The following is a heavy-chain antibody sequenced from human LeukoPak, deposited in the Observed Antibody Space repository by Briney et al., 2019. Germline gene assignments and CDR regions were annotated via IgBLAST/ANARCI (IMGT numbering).Heavy chain of an antibody. CDR2: INPSGGST. V-gene: IGHV1-46*01. CDR3: ARRYCSSTSCYEGRDWFDP. J-gene: IGHJ5*02. Sequence: ASVKVSCKASGYTFTSYYMHWVRQAPGQGLEWMGIINPSGGSTSYAQKFQGRVTMTRDTSKSTVYMELSSLRSEDTAVYYCARRYCSSTSCYEGRDWFDPWGQGTLVTVSS. CDR1: GYTFTSYY. D-gene: IGHD2-2*01.